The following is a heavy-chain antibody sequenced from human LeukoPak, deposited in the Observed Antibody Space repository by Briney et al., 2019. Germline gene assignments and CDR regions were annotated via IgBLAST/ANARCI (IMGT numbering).Heavy chain of an antibody. CDR2: VYHSGST. D-gene: IGHD2-21*01. CDR1: GHSVSSYY. V-gene: IGHV4-59*02. J-gene: IGHJ4*02. CDR3: ARARLAMSDVFDS. Sequence: SETLSLTCSVSGHSVSSYYWIWIRQPPGKGLEWIGYVYHSGSTNYNPSHNSRVTISLDTSKNQFSLKLTSVTAADTAVYYCARARLAMSDVFDSWGQGTLVTVSS.